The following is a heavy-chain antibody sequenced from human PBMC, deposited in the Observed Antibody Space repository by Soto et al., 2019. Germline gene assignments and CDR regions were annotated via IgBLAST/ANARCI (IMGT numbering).Heavy chain of an antibody. J-gene: IGHJ6*03. CDR3: ARGNVDTAMDYYYYYYVDV. D-gene: IGHD5-18*01. CDR1: GGTFSSYT. Sequence: QVQLVQSGAEVKKPGSSVKVSCKASGGTFSSYTISWVRQAPGQGLEWMGRIIPILGIANYAQKFQGRVTITADKSTSTASMELSSLRSDDTAVYYCARGNVDTAMDYYYYYYVDVWGKGTTVTV. CDR2: IIPILGIA. V-gene: IGHV1-69*02.